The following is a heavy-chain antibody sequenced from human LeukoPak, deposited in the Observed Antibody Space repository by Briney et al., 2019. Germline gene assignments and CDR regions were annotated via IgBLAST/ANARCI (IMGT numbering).Heavy chain of an antibody. V-gene: IGHV3-30-3*01. J-gene: IGHJ4*02. CDR1: GFTFSSYA. CDR3: ASGRQLWSL. D-gene: IGHD5-18*01. Sequence: GRSLRLSCAASGFTFSSYAMHWVRQAPGKGLEWVAVISYDGSNKYYADSVKGRFTISRDNSKNTLYLQMNSLRSEDTAVYYCASGRQLWSLWGQGTLVTVSS. CDR2: ISYDGSNK.